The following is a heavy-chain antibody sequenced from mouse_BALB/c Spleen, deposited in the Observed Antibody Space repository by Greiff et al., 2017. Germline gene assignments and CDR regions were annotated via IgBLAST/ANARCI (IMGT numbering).Heavy chain of an antibody. J-gene: IGHJ2*01. CDR1: GYTFTSYW. V-gene: IGHV1S81*02. CDR2: INPSNGRT. D-gene: IGHD1-2*01. Sequence: QVQLQQPGAELVKPGASVKLSFKASGYTFTSYWMHWVKQRPGQGLEWIGEINPSNGRTNYNEKFKSKATLTVDKSSSTAYMQLSSLTSEDSAVYYCASIITTDYWGQGTTLTVSS. CDR3: ASIITTDY.